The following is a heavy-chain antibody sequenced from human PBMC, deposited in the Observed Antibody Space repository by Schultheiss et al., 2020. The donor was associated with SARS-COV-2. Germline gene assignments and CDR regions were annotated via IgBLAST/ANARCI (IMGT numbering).Heavy chain of an antibody. Sequence: ASVKVSCKASGYTFLNYGISWVRQAPGQGLEWMGWISSYNGNTFYAQKLQGRVIMTTDTSTSTAYMELRSLRSDDTAVYYCATGPALIAAAGSWSVWGQGTTVTVSS. CDR2: ISSYNGNT. CDR3: ATGPALIAAAGSWSV. CDR1: GYTFLNYG. V-gene: IGHV1-18*04. J-gene: IGHJ6*02. D-gene: IGHD6-13*01.